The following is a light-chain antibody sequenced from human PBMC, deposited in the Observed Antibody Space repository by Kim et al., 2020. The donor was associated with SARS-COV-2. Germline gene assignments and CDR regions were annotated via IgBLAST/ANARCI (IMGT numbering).Light chain of an antibody. CDR3: MQGTHWPYN. J-gene: IGKJ2*01. V-gene: IGKV2-30*01. CDR1: QSLLYTNGNTY. Sequence: DVVLTQSPLSLPVTLGQPASISCRSSQSLLYTNGNTYLHWFQQRPGQSPRRLIYKVSTRDSGVPDRFSGSGSGTEFTLKISRGEAEDVGIYYCMQGTHWPYNFGQGTKLEI. CDR2: KVS.